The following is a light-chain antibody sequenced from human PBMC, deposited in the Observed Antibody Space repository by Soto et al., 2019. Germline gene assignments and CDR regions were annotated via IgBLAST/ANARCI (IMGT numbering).Light chain of an antibody. CDR3: QQYNNWPPWT. CDR1: QSVRNN. CDR2: DAS. J-gene: IGKJ1*01. Sequence: ILMTQSPATLSVSPGERATLSCRASQSVRNNLAWYQQKPGQAPRLLIYDASTRATGIPARFSGSGSGTEFTLPISGLQSEDFAVYYCQQYNNWPPWTFGQGTKVEIK. V-gene: IGKV3-15*01.